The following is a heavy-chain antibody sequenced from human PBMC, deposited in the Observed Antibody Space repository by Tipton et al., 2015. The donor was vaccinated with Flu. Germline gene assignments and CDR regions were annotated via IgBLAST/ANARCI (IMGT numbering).Heavy chain of an antibody. J-gene: IGHJ6*02. D-gene: IGHD5-18*01. Sequence: TLSLTCTVSGGFIDSYYWNWIRQPPGKGLEWIGYVHFTGSTDYSPSLKSRVTLSVDTSKNQFSLRLRSVTAADTAVYYCARGHTAMVGSLYYYGMDVWGQGTTVTVSS. CDR1: GGFIDSYY. CDR2: VHFTGST. CDR3: ARGHTAMVGSLYYYGMDV. V-gene: IGHV4-59*01.